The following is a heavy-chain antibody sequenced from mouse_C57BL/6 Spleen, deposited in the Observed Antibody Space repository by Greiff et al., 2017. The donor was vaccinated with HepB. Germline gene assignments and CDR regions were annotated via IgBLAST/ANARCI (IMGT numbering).Heavy chain of an antibody. Sequence: EVQLVESGGGLVKPGGSLKLSCAASGFTFSSYAMSWVRQTPEKRLEWVATISDGGSYTYYPDNVKGRFTISRDNAKNNLYLQMSHLKSEDTAMYYCARGGVKRNFDYWGQGTTLTVSS. D-gene: IGHD1-3*01. CDR2: ISDGGSYT. CDR1: GFTFSSYA. CDR3: ARGGVKRNFDY. V-gene: IGHV5-4*01. J-gene: IGHJ2*01.